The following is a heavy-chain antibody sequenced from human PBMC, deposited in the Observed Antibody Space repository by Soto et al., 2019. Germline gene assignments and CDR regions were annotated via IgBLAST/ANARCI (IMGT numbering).Heavy chain of an antibody. CDR2: IYYSGTT. D-gene: IGHD3-10*01. CDR1: GGSISSSSYY. Sequence: PSETLSLTCTVSGGSISSSSYYWGWIRQPPGKGLEWIGTIYYSGTTHYNPSLKSRVTISVDTSQNQLYLKLNSLTAADTALYYCASLLGIKFDYWGQGALVTVSS. J-gene: IGHJ4*02. CDR3: ASLLGIKFDY. V-gene: IGHV4-39*01.